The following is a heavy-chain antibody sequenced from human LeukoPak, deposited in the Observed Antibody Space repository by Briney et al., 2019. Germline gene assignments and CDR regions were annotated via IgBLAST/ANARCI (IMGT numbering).Heavy chain of an antibody. CDR2: IHYSGST. CDR1: GGSVSGHY. J-gene: IGHJ4*02. D-gene: IGHD1-26*01. V-gene: IGHV4-59*02. Sequence: PSETLSLTCTVSGGSVSGHYWSWIRQPPGKGLEWIGHIHYSGSTNYNAPLKGRVTMSVDTSKNHFSLNLSSVTAADTAVYYCARDIRVVGATLYFDFWGQGTLVTVSS. CDR3: ARDIRVVGATLYFDF.